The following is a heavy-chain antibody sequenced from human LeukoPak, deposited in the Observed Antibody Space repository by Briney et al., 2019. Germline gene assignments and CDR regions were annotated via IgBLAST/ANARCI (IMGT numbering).Heavy chain of an antibody. V-gene: IGHV3-23*01. CDR1: GFTFSSYG. J-gene: IGHJ4*02. CDR3: AKSAATWDTYFDY. Sequence: GRSLRLSWAASGFTFSSYGMYWVRQAPGKGLEWVSAISGSGGSTYYADSVKGRFTISRDNSKNTLYLQMNSLRAEDTAVYYCAKSAATWDTYFDYWGQGTLVTVSS. CDR2: ISGSGGST. D-gene: IGHD2-2*01.